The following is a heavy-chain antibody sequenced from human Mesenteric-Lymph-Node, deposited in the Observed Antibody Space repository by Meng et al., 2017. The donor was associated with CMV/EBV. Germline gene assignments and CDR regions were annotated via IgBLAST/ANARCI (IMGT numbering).Heavy chain of an antibody. CDR3: ARDRGVRGASWGAFDI. Sequence: SVKVSCKASGYTFTSYGISWVRQAPGQGLEWMGGIIPILGIANYAQKFQGRVTITADKSTSTAYMELSSLRAEDTAVYYCARDRGVRGASWGAFDIWGQGTMVTVSS. V-gene: IGHV1-69*10. CDR1: GYTFTSYG. D-gene: IGHD3-10*01. CDR2: IIPILGIA. J-gene: IGHJ3*02.